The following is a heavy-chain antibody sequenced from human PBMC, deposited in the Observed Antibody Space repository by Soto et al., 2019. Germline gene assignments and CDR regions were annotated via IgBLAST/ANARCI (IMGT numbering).Heavy chain of an antibody. V-gene: IGHV4-59*01. CDR3: ARARYQLLHPYYYGMDV. Sequence: PSETLSLTCTVSGGSISSYYLSWIRQPPEKGLEWIGYIHYSGSTKSNPSLKSRVTISVDTSRNQVSLKLSSVTAADSAVYFCARARYQLLHPYYYGMDVWGQGTTVTVSS. J-gene: IGHJ6*02. CDR2: IHYSGST. D-gene: IGHD2-2*01. CDR1: GGSISSYY.